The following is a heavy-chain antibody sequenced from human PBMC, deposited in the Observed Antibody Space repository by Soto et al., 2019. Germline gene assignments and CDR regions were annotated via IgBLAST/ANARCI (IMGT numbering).Heavy chain of an antibody. Sequence: QVHLVQSGAEVKKPGASVKVSCKGSGYTFTSYGITWVRQAPGQGLEWMGWISTHNGNTDYAQRLQGRVTVTRDTSTSTAYMELRSLRSDDTAVYYCARGRYGDYWGQGALVTVSS. J-gene: IGHJ4*02. CDR2: ISTHNGNT. V-gene: IGHV1-18*01. CDR3: ARGRYGDY. CDR1: GYTFTSYG. D-gene: IGHD1-1*01.